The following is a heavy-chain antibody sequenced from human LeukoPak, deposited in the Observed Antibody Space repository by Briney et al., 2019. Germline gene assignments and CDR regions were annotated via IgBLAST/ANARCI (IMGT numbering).Heavy chain of an antibody. CDR1: GFTFSDSD. V-gene: IGHV3-73*01. D-gene: IGHD6-19*01. CDR3: TTYRSGHY. J-gene: IGHJ4*02. Sequence: PGGSLRLSCAASGFTFSDSDIHWVRQDSGKGLEWVGRITTKRSNYATAYTASVKGRFTISRHDSENTAYLQMNSLKTEDTALYYCTTYRSGHYWGQGTLVTVSS. CDR2: ITTKRSNYAT.